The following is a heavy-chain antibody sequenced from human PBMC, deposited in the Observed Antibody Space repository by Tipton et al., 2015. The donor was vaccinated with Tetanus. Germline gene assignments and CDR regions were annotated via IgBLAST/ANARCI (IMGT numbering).Heavy chain of an antibody. CDR3: AKEALGVLNL. CDR2: ISGSRLTP. J-gene: IGHJ6*04. V-gene: IGHV3-23*01. D-gene: IGHD1-14*01. CDR1: GFTFSNYW. Sequence: SLRLSCAASGFTFSNYWMHWVRQAPGNGLEWVAAISGSRLTPYYADSVKGRFTISRDNSKNTVSLQLNSLRADDTAIYYCAKEALGVLNLWGKGTPVIVSS.